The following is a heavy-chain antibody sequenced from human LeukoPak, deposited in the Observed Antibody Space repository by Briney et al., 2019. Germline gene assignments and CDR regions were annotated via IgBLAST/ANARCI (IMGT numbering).Heavy chain of an antibody. V-gene: IGHV4-61*02. CDR1: GGSIRSGSYY. Sequence: SETLSLTXTVSGGSIRSGSYYWSWIRQPAGKGLEWIGRIYTSGSTNYNPSLKSRVTISVDTSKNQFSLKLSSVTAADTAVYYCASRKRGYYDILTGYSADAFDIWGQGTMVTVSS. CDR2: IYTSGST. D-gene: IGHD3-9*01. J-gene: IGHJ3*02. CDR3: ASRKRGYYDILTGYSADAFDI.